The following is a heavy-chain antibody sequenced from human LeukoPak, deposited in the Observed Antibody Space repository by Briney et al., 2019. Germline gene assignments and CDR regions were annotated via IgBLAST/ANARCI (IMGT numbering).Heavy chain of an antibody. Sequence: GGSLRLSCAASGFTFDDYGMSWVRQAPGKGLEWGSGINWNGGSTGYADSVKGRFTISRDNAKNSLYLQMNSLRAEDTALYHCAREGSSWSHYYFDYWGQGTLVTVSS. CDR2: INWNGGST. V-gene: IGHV3-20*01. J-gene: IGHJ4*02. CDR1: GFTFDDYG. CDR3: AREGSSWSHYYFDY. D-gene: IGHD6-13*01.